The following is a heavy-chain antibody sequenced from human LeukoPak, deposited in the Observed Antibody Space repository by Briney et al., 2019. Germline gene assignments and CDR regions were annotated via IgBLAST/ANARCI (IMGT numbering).Heavy chain of an antibody. CDR3: ARITRGHYYGMDV. CDR1: GGSISSYY. D-gene: IGHD3-10*01. CDR2: IYYSGST. J-gene: IGHJ6*02. V-gene: IGHV4-59*01. Sequence: SETLSLTCTVSGGSISSYYWSWIRQPPGKGLEWIGYIYYSGSTNYNPSLKSRVTISVDTSKNQSSLKLSSVTAADTAVYYCARITRGHYYGMDVWGQGTTVTVSS.